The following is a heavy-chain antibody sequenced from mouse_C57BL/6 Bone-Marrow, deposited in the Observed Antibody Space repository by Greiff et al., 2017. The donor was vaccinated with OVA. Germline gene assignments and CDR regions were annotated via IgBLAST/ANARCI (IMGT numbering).Heavy chain of an antibody. J-gene: IGHJ4*01. CDR3: THYGSSPYAMDY. CDR1: GFNIKDVY. V-gene: IGHV14-4*01. D-gene: IGHD1-1*01. CDR2: IDPENGDT. Sequence: VQLQQSGAELVRPGASVKLSCTASGFNIKDVYMHWVKQRPEQGLEWIGWIDPENGDTEYASKFQGKATITADTSSNTAYLQLSSLTSEDTAVYYCTHYGSSPYAMDYWGQGTSVTVSS.